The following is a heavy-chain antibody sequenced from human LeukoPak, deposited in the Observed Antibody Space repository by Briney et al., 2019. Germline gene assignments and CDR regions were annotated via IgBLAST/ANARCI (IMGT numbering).Heavy chain of an antibody. CDR2: ISYDGSNK. CDR3: AREGGSYGLYAFDI. J-gene: IGHJ3*02. CDR1: GFTFSSYA. Sequence: GRSLRLSCAASGFTFSSYAMHWVRQAPGKGLEWVAVISYDGSNKYYADSVKGRFTISRDNSKNTLYLQMNSLRAEDTAVYYCAREGGSYGLYAFDIWGQGTMVTVSS. D-gene: IGHD1-26*01. V-gene: IGHV3-30-3*01.